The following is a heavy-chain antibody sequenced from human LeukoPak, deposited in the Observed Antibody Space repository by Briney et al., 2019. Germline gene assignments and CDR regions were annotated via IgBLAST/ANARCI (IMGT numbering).Heavy chain of an antibody. D-gene: IGHD4-17*01. V-gene: IGHV4-59*11. J-gene: IGHJ3*02. CDR3: AKDPTTVTRGFDI. CDR2: ISYTGST. Sequence: SETLSLTCIVSDASFSSHYWTWIRQPPGKGLEWIGYISYTGSTNYNPSLKSRVTISVDTSKNQFSLKLSSVTAADTAVYYCAKDPTTVTRGFDIWGQGTMVTVSS. CDR1: DASFSSHY.